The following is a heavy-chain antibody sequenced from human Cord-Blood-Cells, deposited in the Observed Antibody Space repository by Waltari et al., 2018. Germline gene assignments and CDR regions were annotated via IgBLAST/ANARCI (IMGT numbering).Heavy chain of an antibody. D-gene: IGHD6-13*01. CDR3: AREGIEWEPFDAFDI. CDR1: GGSISSSSYY. J-gene: IGHJ3*02. V-gene: IGHV4-39*02. CDR2: INPNSGGT. Sequence: QLQLQESGPGLVKPSETLSLTCTVSGGSISSSSYYWGWIRQPPGKGLEWMGWINPNSGGTNYVQKFQGWVTMTRDKSISTAYMELSRLRSDDTAVYYCAREGIEWEPFDAFDIWGQGTMVTVSS.